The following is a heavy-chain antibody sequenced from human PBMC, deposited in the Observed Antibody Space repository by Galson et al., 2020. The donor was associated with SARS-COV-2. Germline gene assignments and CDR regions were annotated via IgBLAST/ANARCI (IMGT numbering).Heavy chain of an antibody. J-gene: IGHJ4*02. V-gene: IGHV3-7*01. CDR2: IKKDGSEK. CDR1: GFTFSSYW. CDR3: ASISSPLDY. Sequence: AGSLRLSCAASGFTFSSYWMSWVRQAPGKGLEWVANIKKDGSEKYYVDSVKGRFTISRDNAKNSLYLQLDSLRAEDTAVYYCASISSPLDYWGQGTLVTVSS. D-gene: IGHD2-2*01.